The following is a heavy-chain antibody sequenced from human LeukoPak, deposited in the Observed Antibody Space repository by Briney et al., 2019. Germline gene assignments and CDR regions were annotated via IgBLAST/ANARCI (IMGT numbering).Heavy chain of an antibody. CDR3: ARHIDGYTSSFFDY. CDR1: GYSFTSHW. J-gene: IGHJ4*02. V-gene: IGHV5-51*01. CDR2: IYPGDSDT. D-gene: IGHD6-13*01. Sequence: GESLKISCKGSGYSFTSHWIGWVRQMPVKGLERMGIIYPGDSDTRYSPSFQGQVTISADKSITTAYLQWSSLKASDTAIYYCARHIDGYTSSFFDYWGQGTLVTVSS.